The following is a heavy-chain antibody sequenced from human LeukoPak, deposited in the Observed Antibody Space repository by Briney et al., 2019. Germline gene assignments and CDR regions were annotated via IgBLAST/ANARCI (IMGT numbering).Heavy chain of an antibody. CDR2: IYFSGNT. CDR3: ARWEGGSRHYFDY. Sequence: SETLSLTCTVSGGSVSSGAYYWGWIRQPPGKGLEWIGSIYFSGNTHYNPPLKSRVTMSVDTSKNQFSLKLSSVTAADTAMYYCARWEGGSRHYFDYWGQGTLVTVSS. D-gene: IGHD1-26*01. CDR1: GGSVSSGAYY. V-gene: IGHV4-39*07. J-gene: IGHJ4*02.